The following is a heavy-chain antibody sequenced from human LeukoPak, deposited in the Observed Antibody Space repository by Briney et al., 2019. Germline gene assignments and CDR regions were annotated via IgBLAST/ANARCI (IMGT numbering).Heavy chain of an antibody. CDR2: ISSSSGHI. V-gene: IGHV3-21*01. Sequence: PGGSLRLSCAASGFTFSSYNMNWVREPPGKGLERVSSISSSSGHIHYADSVKGRFTISRDNANNSLYLQMNSLRDEDTAVYYCARDPGTVADPCFDYWGQGSLVTVSS. CDR1: GFTFSSYN. J-gene: IGHJ4*02. D-gene: IGHD6-19*01. CDR3: ARDPGTVADPCFDY.